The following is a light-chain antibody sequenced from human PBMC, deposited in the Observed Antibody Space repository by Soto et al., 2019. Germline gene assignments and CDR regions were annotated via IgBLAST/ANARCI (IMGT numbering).Light chain of an antibody. J-gene: IGKJ2*01. CDR3: QQYGSSPYT. Sequence: EIVLTQSPGTLSLSPGERVTLSCRASQSVRSSYLAWYQQKPGQAPRLLIYGASSRATGIPDRFSGSGSGTDLTLTISRLEPEDVAVYCCQQYGSSPYTFGQGTKLEI. CDR2: GAS. CDR1: QSVRSSY. V-gene: IGKV3-20*01.